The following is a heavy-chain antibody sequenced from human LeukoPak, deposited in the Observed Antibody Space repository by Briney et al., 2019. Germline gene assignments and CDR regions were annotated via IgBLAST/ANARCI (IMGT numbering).Heavy chain of an antibody. V-gene: IGHV4-59*08. CDR1: GGSISSYY. CDR2: NYHIGNT. J-gene: IGHJ6*03. CDR3: ARLWDSTGLYFYYYMDV. D-gene: IGHD6-19*01. Sequence: PSETLSLTCTVSGGSISSYYWSWIRQPAGKGLEWIGNYHIGNTYYNPSLKSRVTISEDTSKNQFSLRVNSVTAADAAVYYCARLWDSTGLYFYYYMDVWGEGTTVTVSS.